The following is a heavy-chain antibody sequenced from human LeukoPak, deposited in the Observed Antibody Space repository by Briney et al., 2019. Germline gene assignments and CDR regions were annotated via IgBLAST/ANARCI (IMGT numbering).Heavy chain of an antibody. Sequence: WASVKVSCKASGYTFTIYGISWVRQAPGQGLEWMGWISAYNGNTNYAQKLQGRVTMTTDTSTSTAYMELRSLRSDDTAVYYCARDPSIFGVVTSYGMDVWGQGTTGTVS. D-gene: IGHD3-3*01. CDR1: GYTFTIYG. J-gene: IGHJ6*02. V-gene: IGHV1-18*01. CDR3: ARDPSIFGVVTSYGMDV. CDR2: ISAYNGNT.